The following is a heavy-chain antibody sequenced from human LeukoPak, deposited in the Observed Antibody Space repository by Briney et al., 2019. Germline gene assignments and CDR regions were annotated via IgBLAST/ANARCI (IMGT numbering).Heavy chain of an antibody. Sequence: PGGSLRLSCAASGFTFSDYWMSWVRQTPGKGLEYVAYISDDGTQELSVDSVKGRFTISRDSARNSLYPQMNSLRVEDTAVYYCTRTARTSDFRGQGTLVTVSS. CDR2: ISDDGTQE. V-gene: IGHV3-7*01. CDR1: GFTFSDYW. CDR3: TRTARTSDF. J-gene: IGHJ4*02. D-gene: IGHD1-14*01.